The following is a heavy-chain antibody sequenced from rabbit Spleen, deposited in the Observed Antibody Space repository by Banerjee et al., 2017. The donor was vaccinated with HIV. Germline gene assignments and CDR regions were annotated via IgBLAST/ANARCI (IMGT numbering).Heavy chain of an antibody. V-gene: IGHV1S40*01. J-gene: IGHJ6*01. Sequence: QSLEESGGGLVKPGASLTLTCKASGFSFSSGYDMCWVRQAPGRGLEWIACIAVGSGHFSYSTSWAKGRFTISKTSSTTVTLQMTSLTAADTATYFCARDSGSSFSSYGMDLWGPGTLVTVS. CDR1: GFSFSSGYD. CDR3: ARDSGSSFSSYGMDL. D-gene: IGHD8-1*01. CDR2: IAVGSGHFS.